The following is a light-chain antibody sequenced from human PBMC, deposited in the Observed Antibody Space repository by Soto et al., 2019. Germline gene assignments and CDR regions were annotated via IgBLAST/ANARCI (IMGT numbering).Light chain of an antibody. V-gene: IGLV2-14*03. Sequence: QSVLTQPASVSGSPGQSITISCTGTSSDVGGYNYVSWYQHHPGKAPKLIIFDVSNRPSGVSNPFSGSKSGNTASLTISALQPEEEADYYCSSYTTSNTRQIVFGTGTKVTVL. CDR3: SSYTTSNTRQIV. J-gene: IGLJ1*01. CDR1: SSDVGGYNY. CDR2: DVS.